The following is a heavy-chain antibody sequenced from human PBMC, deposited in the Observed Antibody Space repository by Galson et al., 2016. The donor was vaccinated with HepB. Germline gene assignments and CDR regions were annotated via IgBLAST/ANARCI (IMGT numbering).Heavy chain of an antibody. D-gene: IGHD4-11*01. J-gene: IGHJ4*02. V-gene: IGHV4-59*11. CDR2: LYYGGGT. CDR1: GGSISGHY. Sequence: SETLSLTCTVSGGSISGHYWSWIRQPPGKGLEWIGYLYYGGGTNYSPSLKSRVTMSVDSSKDQFSLRLNSVTAADTAMYYCARGSIHATENALTFDYWGQGALVTVSS. CDR3: ARGSIHATENALTFDY.